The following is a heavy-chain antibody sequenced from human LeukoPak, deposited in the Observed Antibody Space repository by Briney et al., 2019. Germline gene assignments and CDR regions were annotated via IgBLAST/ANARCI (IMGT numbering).Heavy chain of an antibody. CDR3: AKKGDNYDYGMDV. D-gene: IGHD2-21*02. V-gene: IGHV3-23*01. Sequence: GGSLRLSCAASGFTFTSYVMSWVRQAPGRGLEWVSDISGSGGSTYYADSVKGRFTISRDNSKNTLYLQMNSLRAEDTAVYYCAKKGDNYDYGMDVWGQGTTVTVSS. CDR2: ISGSGGST. J-gene: IGHJ6*02. CDR1: GFTFTSYV.